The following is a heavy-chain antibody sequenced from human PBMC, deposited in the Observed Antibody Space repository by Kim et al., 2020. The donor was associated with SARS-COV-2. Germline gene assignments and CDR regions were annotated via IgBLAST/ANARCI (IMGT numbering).Heavy chain of an antibody. CDR1: GFTFSSYW. CDR3: AIDFSITMVRGVIITETDY. CDR2: IKQDGSKK. D-gene: IGHD3-10*01. Sequence: GGSLRLSCAASGFTFSSYWMSWVRQAPGKGLEWVANIKQDGSKKYYVDSVKGRFTISRDNAKNSLYLQMNSLRAEDTAVYYCAIDFSITMVRGVIITETDYWGQVTLVTVSS. J-gene: IGHJ4*02. V-gene: IGHV3-7*03.